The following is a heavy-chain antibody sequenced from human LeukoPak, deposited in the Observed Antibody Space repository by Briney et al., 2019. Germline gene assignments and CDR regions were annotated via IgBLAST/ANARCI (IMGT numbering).Heavy chain of an antibody. J-gene: IGHJ4*02. Sequence: PGGSLRLSCAASGFTFSIYWVHWLRQAPGKGLVWVSSINSDGSSTSYADSVKGRFTISRDNAKNTLYLQMNTLRAEGTAVYYCASLDYWGQGTPVTVSS. V-gene: IGHV3-74*01. CDR2: INSDGSST. CDR1: GFTFSIYW. CDR3: ASLDY.